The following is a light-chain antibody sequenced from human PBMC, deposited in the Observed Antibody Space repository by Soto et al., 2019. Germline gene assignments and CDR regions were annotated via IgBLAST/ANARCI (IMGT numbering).Light chain of an antibody. J-gene: IGLJ3*02. CDR2: GNT. CDR1: SSNIGAGYD. CDR3: QSYDSSLRIV. V-gene: IGLV1-40*01. Sequence: QSVLTQPPSVSGAPGQRVTISCTGSSSNIGAGYDVHWYQQLPGTAPILLIYGNTNRPSGVPDRFSGSKSGTSASLAITGLQAEDEADYYCQSYDSSLRIVFGGGTMVTVL.